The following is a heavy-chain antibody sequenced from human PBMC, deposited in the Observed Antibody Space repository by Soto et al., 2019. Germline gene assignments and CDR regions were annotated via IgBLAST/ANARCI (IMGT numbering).Heavy chain of an antibody. D-gene: IGHD1-1*01. Sequence: GGSLRLSCAASGFTFSSYWMSWVRQAPGKGLEWVANIKQDGSEKYYVDSVKGRFTISRDNAKNSLYLQMNSLRAEDTAVYYCARDGKKEYYYYGMDVWGQGTTATVSS. CDR2: IKQDGSEK. V-gene: IGHV3-7*03. CDR3: ARDGKKEYYYYGMDV. CDR1: GFTFSSYW. J-gene: IGHJ6*02.